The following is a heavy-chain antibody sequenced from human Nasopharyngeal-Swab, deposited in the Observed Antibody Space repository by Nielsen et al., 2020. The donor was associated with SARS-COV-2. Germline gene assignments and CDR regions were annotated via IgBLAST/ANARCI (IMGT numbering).Heavy chain of an antibody. D-gene: IGHD3-3*01. CDR2: INAGNGNT. V-gene: IGHV1-3*01. CDR1: GYTFTSYA. CDR3: ARDRGITIFGVVISGMDV. J-gene: IGHJ6*04. Sequence: GESLKISCAASGYTFTSYAMHWVRQAPGQRLEWMGWINAGNGNTKYSQKFQGRVTITRDTSASTAYMELSSLRSEDTAVYYCARDRGITIFGVVISGMDVWGKGTTVTVSS.